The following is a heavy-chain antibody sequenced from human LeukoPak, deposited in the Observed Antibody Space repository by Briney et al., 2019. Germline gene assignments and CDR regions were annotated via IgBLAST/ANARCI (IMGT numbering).Heavy chain of an antibody. J-gene: IGHJ4*02. Sequence: ASVKVSCKASGYTFTGYYMHWVRQAPGQGLEWMGWINPNSGGTNYAQKFQGRVTMTRDTSISTAYMELSRLRSEDTAVYYCARGYCSSTSCYPFDYWGQGTLVTVSS. V-gene: IGHV1-2*02. CDR1: GYTFTGYY. CDR3: ARGYCSSTSCYPFDY. D-gene: IGHD2-2*01. CDR2: INPNSGGT.